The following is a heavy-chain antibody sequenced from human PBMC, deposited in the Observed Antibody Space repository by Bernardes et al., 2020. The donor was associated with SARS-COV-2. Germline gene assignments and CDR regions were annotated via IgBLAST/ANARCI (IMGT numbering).Heavy chain of an antibody. J-gene: IGHJ4*02. Sequence: SGPTLVKLTQTLTLTCTFSGFSLSTSGVGVGWIRQPPGKALEWLAIIYWNDDKHYSPSLKSRLTITKDTSKSQVVLTMTNMDPVDTATYYCAHRRSLNYFDYWGQGTLVPVSS. CDR2: IYWNDDK. CDR1: GFSLSTSGVG. D-gene: IGHD1-26*01. CDR3: AHRRSLNYFDY. V-gene: IGHV2-5*01.